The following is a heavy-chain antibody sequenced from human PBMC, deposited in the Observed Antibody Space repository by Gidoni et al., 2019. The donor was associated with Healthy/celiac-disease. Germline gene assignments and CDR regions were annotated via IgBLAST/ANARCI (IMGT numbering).Heavy chain of an antibody. J-gene: IGHJ5*02. CDR1: GYSLTSYW. D-gene: IGHD2-15*01. Sequence: EVQLVQSGAEVKKPGESLTISCKGSGYSLTSYWIGWVRQMPGKGLEWMGIIYPGDSDTRYSPSFQGQVTISADKSISTAYLQWSSLKASDTAMYYCARHAVVRSRWGGFDPWGQGTLVTVSS. CDR2: IYPGDSDT. CDR3: ARHAVVRSRWGGFDP. V-gene: IGHV5-51*01.